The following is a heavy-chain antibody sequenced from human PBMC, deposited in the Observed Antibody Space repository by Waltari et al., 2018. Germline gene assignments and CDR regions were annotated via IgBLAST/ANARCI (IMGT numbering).Heavy chain of an antibody. CDR1: GFTFVSYD. D-gene: IGHD2-21*01. J-gene: IGHJ6*02. CDR3: ARDRGYCGGDCYNYGMDV. Sequence: EVQLVESGGGLVQPGGSLRLPCAASGFTFVSYDLTWVRQATGKGLGWVSYISGSGSTIYYADSVKGRFTISRDNAKNSLYLQMNSLRAEDTAVYYCARDRGYCGGDCYNYGMDVWGQGTTVTVSS. CDR2: ISGSGSTI. V-gene: IGHV3-48*03.